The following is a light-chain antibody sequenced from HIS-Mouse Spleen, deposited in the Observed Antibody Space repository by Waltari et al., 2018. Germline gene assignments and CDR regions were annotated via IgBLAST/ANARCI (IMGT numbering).Light chain of an antibody. V-gene: IGLV2-14*03. CDR3: SSYTSSSFNVV. J-gene: IGLJ2*01. CDR2: DVS. Sequence: QSALTQPASVSGSPGQSITISCTGTSSDVGGYNYVSWYQQHPGKAPQLMIYDVSNRPSGVSNRFSCSKSGNTASLTISGLQAEDEADYYCSSYTSSSFNVVFGGGTKLTVL. CDR1: SSDVGGYNY.